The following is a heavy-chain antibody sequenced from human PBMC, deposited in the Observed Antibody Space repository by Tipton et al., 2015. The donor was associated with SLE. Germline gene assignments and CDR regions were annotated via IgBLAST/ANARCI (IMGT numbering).Heavy chain of an antibody. J-gene: IGHJ3*02. CDR2: IYETGTV. Sequence: TLSLTCTVSGGSISTYYWSWIRQSAGKGLEWIGRIYETGTVNYNRSLKSRVTMSIDMSKNQFSPKLSSVTAADTAVYYCARVVYSGAFDIWGQGTIVTVSS. V-gene: IGHV4-4*07. CDR3: ARVVYSGAFDI. CDR1: GGSISTYY. D-gene: IGHD2-15*01.